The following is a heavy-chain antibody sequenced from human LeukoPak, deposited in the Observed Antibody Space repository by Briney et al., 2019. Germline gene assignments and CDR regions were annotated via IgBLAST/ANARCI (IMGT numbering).Heavy chain of an antibody. D-gene: IGHD5-24*01. J-gene: IGHJ4*02. CDR1: GFIFSTYS. CDR3: AREMGL. V-gene: IGHV3-21*01. Sequence: GGSLRLSCAASGFIFSTYSMNWVRQAPGKGLEWVSSISSSNSYIYYADSVKGRFTISRDNAKNSLYLQMNGLRAEDTAVYYCAREMGLWGQGTLVTVSS. CDR2: ISSSNSYI.